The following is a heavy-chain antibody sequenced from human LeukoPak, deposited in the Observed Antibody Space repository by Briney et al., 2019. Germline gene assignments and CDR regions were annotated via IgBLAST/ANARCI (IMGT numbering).Heavy chain of an antibody. Sequence: PSETLSLTCAVYGGSFSGCYWSWIRQPPGKGLEWIGEINHSGSTNYNPSLKSRVTISVDTSKNQFSLKLSSVTAADTAVYYCARGQGRSGWGPSLGYWGQGTLVTVSS. CDR1: GGSFSGCY. CDR2: INHSGST. V-gene: IGHV4-34*01. CDR3: ARGQGRSGWGPSLGY. J-gene: IGHJ4*02. D-gene: IGHD6-19*01.